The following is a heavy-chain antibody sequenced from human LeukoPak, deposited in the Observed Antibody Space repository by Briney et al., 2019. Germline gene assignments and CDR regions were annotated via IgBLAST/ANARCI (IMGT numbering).Heavy chain of an antibody. CDR3: ARVYRSGSGTYYPFDN. V-gene: IGHV1-2*02. CDR1: GYTFTGYY. J-gene: IGHJ4*02. D-gene: IGHD3-10*01. CDR2: INPNRGGT. Sequence: ASVKVSCKASGYTFTGYYRNWVRKAPAQGLEWMGCINPNRGGTNNAPKFRGRVTMTRDKSISTAYMELIRLRSDDTAVYYCARVYRSGSGTYYPFDNWGQGTLVTVSS.